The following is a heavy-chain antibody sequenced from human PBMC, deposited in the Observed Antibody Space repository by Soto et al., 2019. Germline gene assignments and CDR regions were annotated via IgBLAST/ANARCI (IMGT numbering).Heavy chain of an antibody. Sequence: EVQLLESGGGLVQPGGSLRLSCAASGFTFSSYVMSWVRQAPGNGQEWVSALSGSGGSTYYADSAKGRFTISRDNSKNKRYLQMNSLRAEDTAVNYCAKTEGMAAAAAYYYYGMDVWGQGTTVTVSS. J-gene: IGHJ6*02. D-gene: IGHD6-13*01. CDR1: GFTFSSYV. CDR3: AKTEGMAAAAAYYYYGMDV. V-gene: IGHV3-23*01. CDR2: LSGSGGST.